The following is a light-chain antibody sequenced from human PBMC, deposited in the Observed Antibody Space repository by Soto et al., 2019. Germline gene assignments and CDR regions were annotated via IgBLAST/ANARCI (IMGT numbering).Light chain of an antibody. CDR3: QQYNNWPPPLT. CDR2: DAS. V-gene: IGKV3-15*01. Sequence: EIVKTQSPATLSVSPGERATLSCRASQSVSSNLGWYQQKPGQAPRLLVYDASARATGIPARFSGSGSGTEFTLTISSLQSEDFAVYYCQQYNNWPPPLTFGGGTKVEIK. CDR1: QSVSSN. J-gene: IGKJ4*01.